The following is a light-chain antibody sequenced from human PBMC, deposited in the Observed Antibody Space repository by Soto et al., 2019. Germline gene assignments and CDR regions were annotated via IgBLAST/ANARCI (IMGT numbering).Light chain of an antibody. Sequence: AIRMTQSPSSFSASTGDRVTITCRASQGISSYLAWYQQKPGKAPKLLIYAASTLQSGVPSRFSGSGSETEFTLTISGLQPGDSATYYCQQYNSYSPTFGQGTKVEVK. CDR1: QGISSY. CDR2: AAS. CDR3: QQYNSYSPT. V-gene: IGKV1-8*01. J-gene: IGKJ1*01.